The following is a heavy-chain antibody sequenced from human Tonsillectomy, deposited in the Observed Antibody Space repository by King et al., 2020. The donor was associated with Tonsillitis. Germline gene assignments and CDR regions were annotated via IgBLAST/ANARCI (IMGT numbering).Heavy chain of an antibody. CDR1: GGSLSSDN. V-gene: IGHV4-59*08. Sequence: QLQESGPGLVKPSETLSLTCSVSGGSLSSDNWSWIRQVPGEGLEWIGYMSYSGSTNYNPSLESRVTISVDRSKNQVSLRLSSVTAADTAIYYCARLTYESAGYYSRFDPWGQGALVTVSS. CDR2: MSYSGST. CDR3: ARLTYESAGYYSRFDP. D-gene: IGHD3-22*01. J-gene: IGHJ5*02.